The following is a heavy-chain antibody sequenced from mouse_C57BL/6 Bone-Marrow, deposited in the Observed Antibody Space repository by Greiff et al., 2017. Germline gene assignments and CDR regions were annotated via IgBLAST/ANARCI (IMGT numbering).Heavy chain of an antibody. CDR1: GFTFSDYY. D-gene: IGHD1-1*01. V-gene: IGHV5-12*01. J-gene: IGHJ1*03. CDR2: ISNGGGST. Sequence: EVKLVEPGGGLVQPGGSLKLSCAASGFTFSDYYMYWVRQTPEKRLEWVAYISNGGGSTYYPDTLKGRFTIARDNATNTLYLQMSRLKTEDTAMYYCARYVGPYYSSVWYFDVWGTGTTVTVSS. CDR3: ARYVGPYYSSVWYFDV.